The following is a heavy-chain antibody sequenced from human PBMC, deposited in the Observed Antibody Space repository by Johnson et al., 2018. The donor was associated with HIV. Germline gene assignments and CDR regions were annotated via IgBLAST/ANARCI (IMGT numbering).Heavy chain of an antibody. J-gene: IGHJ3*01. CDR1: GFTFSSYA. CDR2: ISYDGSNK. Sequence: QVQLVESGGGVVQPGRSLRLSCAASGFTFSSYAMHWVRQAPGKGLEWVAVISYDGSNKYYADSVKGRFTISRDKAKNSLYLQMNNLRVEDTAVYYCASEVEYSILGGVWGQGTMVTVSS. CDR3: ASEVEYSILGGV. V-gene: IGHV3-30-3*01. D-gene: IGHD6-6*01.